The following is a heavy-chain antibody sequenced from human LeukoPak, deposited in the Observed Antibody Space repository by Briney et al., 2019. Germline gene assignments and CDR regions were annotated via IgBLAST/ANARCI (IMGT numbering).Heavy chain of an antibody. D-gene: IGHD3-10*01. J-gene: IGHJ4*02. CDR3: ATGTMVRGVIIRQIDY. CDR1: GGSISSSSYY. CDR2: IYYSGST. V-gene: IGHV4-39*01. Sequence: SETLSLTCTVSGGSISSSSYYWGWIRQPPGKGLEWIGSIYYSGSTYYNPSLKSRVTISVDTSKNQFSLKLSSVTAADTAVYYCATGTMVRGVIIRQIDYWGQGTLVTVSS.